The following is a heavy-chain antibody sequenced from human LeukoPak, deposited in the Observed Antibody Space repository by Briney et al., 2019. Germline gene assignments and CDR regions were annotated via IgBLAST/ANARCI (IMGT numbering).Heavy chain of an antibody. Sequence: GESLKISCKGSGYSFTSYWIGWVRQMPGKGLEWMGIIYPGDSDTRYSPSFQGQVTISADKSISTAYLQWSSLKASDTAMCYCARQGRVPAAETPYYYYYGMDVWGQGTTVTVSS. J-gene: IGHJ6*02. D-gene: IGHD2-2*01. CDR3: ARQGRVPAAETPYYYYYGMDV. CDR1: GYSFTSYW. CDR2: IYPGDSDT. V-gene: IGHV5-51*01.